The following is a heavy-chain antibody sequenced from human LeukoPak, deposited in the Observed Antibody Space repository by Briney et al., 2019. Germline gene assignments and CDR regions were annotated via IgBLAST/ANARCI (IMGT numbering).Heavy chain of an antibody. CDR3: AKDPQANYYDSSGLDY. D-gene: IGHD3-22*01. CDR1: GFTFSSYG. V-gene: IGHV3-33*06. J-gene: IGHJ4*02. Sequence: GGSLRLSCAASGFTFSSYGMHWVRQAPGKGLEWVAVIWYDGGNKYYADSVKGRFTISRDNSKNTLYLQMDSLRAEDTAVYYCAKDPQANYYDSSGLDYWGQGTLVTVSS. CDR2: IWYDGGNK.